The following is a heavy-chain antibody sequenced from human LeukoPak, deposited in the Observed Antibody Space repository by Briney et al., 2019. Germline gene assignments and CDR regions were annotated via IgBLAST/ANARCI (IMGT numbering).Heavy chain of an antibody. CDR2: IIPIFGTA. CDR1: GGTFSSYA. D-gene: IGHD6-13*01. Sequence: SVKVSCKASGGTFSSYAISWVRQAPGQGLEWMGGIIPIFGTANYAQKFQGRVTITADESTSTAYMELSSLRSDDTAVYYCARPRSLYSSSQQFDYWGQGTLVTVSS. CDR3: ARPRSLYSSSQQFDY. J-gene: IGHJ4*02. V-gene: IGHV1-69*13.